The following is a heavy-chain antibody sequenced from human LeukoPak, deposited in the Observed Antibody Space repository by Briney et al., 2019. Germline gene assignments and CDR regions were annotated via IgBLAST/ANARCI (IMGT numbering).Heavy chain of an antibody. J-gene: IGHJ4*02. CDR1: GFTFSRYS. CDR2: ISFSTSTI. D-gene: IGHD2-2*01. Sequence: LGGSLRLSCAASGFTFSRYSMNWVRQAPGKGLEWVSYISFSTSTIYYADSVKGRFTISRDNAKNSLYLQMNSLRAEDTAVYYCARDYSRRYCSSTSCYLDYFDYWGQGTLVTVSS. CDR3: ARDYSRRYCSSTSCYLDYFDY. V-gene: IGHV3-48*01.